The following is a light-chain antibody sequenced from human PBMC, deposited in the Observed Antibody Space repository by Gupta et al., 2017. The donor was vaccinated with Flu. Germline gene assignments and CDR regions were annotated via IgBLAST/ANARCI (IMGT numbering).Light chain of an antibody. CDR2: GAS. J-gene: IGKJ1*01. Sequence: EIVLTHSPGTLSLSPGARATLSCRVSQSVSSSYLAWYQQKPGQHPRLLIYGASSRATGIPDRFSGSGAATDFTLTISRLESEDFAVYYCQQYGSSPPWTFGQGTKVEIK. CDR1: QSVSSSY. V-gene: IGKV3-20*01. CDR3: QQYGSSPPWT.